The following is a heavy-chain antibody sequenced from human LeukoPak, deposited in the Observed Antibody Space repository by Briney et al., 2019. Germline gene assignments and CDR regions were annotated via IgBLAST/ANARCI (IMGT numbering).Heavy chain of an antibody. CDR3: ARDSGRLAAAGDY. CDR1: GFTFSSYW. J-gene: IGHJ4*01. V-gene: IGHV3-74*01. D-gene: IGHD6-13*01. CDR2: INSDGSST. Sequence: GGSLRLSCAASGFTFSSYWMHWVRQAPGKGLVWVSRINSDGSSTNYADSVKGRFTISRDNAKNTLYLQMNSLRAEDTAVYYCARDSGRLAAAGDYSGHGNQVTVSS.